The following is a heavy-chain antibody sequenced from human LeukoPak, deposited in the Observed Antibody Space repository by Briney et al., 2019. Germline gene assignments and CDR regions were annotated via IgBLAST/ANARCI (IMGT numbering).Heavy chain of an antibody. Sequence: ASVKVSCKASGYTFTSYDINWVRQATGQGLEWMGWMNPNSSNTGYAQKFQGRVTITRNTSISTAYMELSSLRSEDTAVYYCARGNPYYDFWSGYYMGGDYYYMDVWGKGTTVTVSS. CDR2: MNPNSSNT. CDR1: GYTFTSYD. J-gene: IGHJ6*03. V-gene: IGHV1-8*03. D-gene: IGHD3-3*01. CDR3: ARGNPYYDFWSGYYMGGDYYYMDV.